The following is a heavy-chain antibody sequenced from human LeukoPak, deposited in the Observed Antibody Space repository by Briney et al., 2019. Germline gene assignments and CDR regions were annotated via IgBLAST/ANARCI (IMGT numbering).Heavy chain of an antibody. V-gene: IGHV4-39*06. CDR2: IHHRGTV. D-gene: IGHD3-22*01. CDR3: ARVTQYDTSAYSRNYYYVDV. J-gene: IGHJ6*03. CDR1: DGSISGTNCY. Sequence: SETLSLTCTVSDGSISGTNCYWAWFRQPPGKGPEWIGNIHHRGTVYYNPSLKSRVTISVDTSKNQFPLNLMSVTAADTAVYFCARVTQYDTSAYSRNYYYVDVWGKGTTVTVSS.